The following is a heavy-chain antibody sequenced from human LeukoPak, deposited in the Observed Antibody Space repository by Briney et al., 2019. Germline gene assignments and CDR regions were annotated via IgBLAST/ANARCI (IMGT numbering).Heavy chain of an antibody. CDR1: GYTFTSYG. CDR2: MNPNSGNT. J-gene: IGHJ4*02. CDR3: ARGRVVRGVIYY. Sequence: ASVKVSCKASGYTFTSYGINWVRQATGQGLEGMGWMNPNSGNTGYAQKFQGRVTMTRNTSISTAYMELSSLRSEDTAVYYCARGRVVRGVIYYWGQGTLVTVSS. V-gene: IGHV1-8*02. D-gene: IGHD3-10*01.